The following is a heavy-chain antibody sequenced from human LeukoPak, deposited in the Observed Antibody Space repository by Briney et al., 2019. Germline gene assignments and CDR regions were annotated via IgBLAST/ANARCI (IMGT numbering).Heavy chain of an antibody. CDR1: GFTFSNAW. CDR2: IKSKTDGGTT. J-gene: IGHJ4*02. CDR3: TTEGGYSYGYGY. Sequence: GGSLRLSCAASGFTFSNAWMSWVRQAPGKGLEWDGRIKSKTDGGTTDYAAPVKGRFTISRDDSKNTLYLQMNSLKTEDTAVYYCTTEGGYSYGYGYWGQGTLVTVSS. D-gene: IGHD5-18*01. V-gene: IGHV3-15*01.